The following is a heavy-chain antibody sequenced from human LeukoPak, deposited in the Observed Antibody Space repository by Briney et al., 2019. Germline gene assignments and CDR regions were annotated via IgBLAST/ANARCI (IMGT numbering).Heavy chain of an antibody. CDR3: LGTLLSAGY. Sequence: SETLSLTCTVSGGSISSSSYYWGWIRQPPGKGLEWIGSIHYSGSTYYNPSLKSRVTISVDTSKNQFSLKLSSVTAADTAVYYCLGTLLSAGYWGQGTLVTVSS. D-gene: IGHD2-15*01. V-gene: IGHV4-39*07. CDR1: GGSISSSSYY. J-gene: IGHJ4*02. CDR2: IHYSGST.